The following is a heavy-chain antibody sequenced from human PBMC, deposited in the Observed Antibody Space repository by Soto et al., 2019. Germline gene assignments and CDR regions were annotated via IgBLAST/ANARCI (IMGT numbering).Heavy chain of an antibody. CDR3: AKAPDFFSSGYSSLDY. D-gene: IGHD3-22*01. V-gene: IGHV3-23*01. Sequence: EVQLLESGGGLVQPGGSLRLSCAASGFTFSSYAMSWVRQAPGKGLEWVSAISGSGGSTYYADSVKGRFTISRDNSKNTLDLQMNSLRAEDTAVYYCAKAPDFFSSGYSSLDYWGQGTLVTVSS. J-gene: IGHJ4*02. CDR2: ISGSGGST. CDR1: GFTFSSYA.